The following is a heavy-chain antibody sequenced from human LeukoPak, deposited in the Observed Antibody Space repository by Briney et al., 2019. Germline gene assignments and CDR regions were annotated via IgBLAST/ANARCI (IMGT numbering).Heavy chain of an antibody. J-gene: IGHJ3*02. Sequence: GESLKISCKGSGFSFTSYWIGWVRQMPGKGLEWMGIIYPGDSDTRYSPSFQGQVTISADKSISTAYLQWSSLKASDTAMYYCVRGGVGALPLDAFGIWGQGTMVTVSS. D-gene: IGHD1-26*01. CDR2: IYPGDSDT. CDR1: GFSFTSYW. V-gene: IGHV5-51*01. CDR3: VRGGVGALPLDAFGI.